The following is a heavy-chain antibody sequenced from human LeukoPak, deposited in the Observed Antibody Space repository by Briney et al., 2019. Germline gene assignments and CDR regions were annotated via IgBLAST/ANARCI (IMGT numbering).Heavy chain of an antibody. V-gene: IGHV3-53*04. CDR3: ATKARDSGTYYFDS. CDR2: IFGGGPT. J-gene: IGHJ4*02. Sequence: GGSLRLSCTASGVTVSSNYMSWVRQAPGKGLEWVSVIFGGGPTYYADAVKGRFTISRHDSENTLYLQMNTLRPEDTALSYCATKARDSGTYYFDSWGQGTLVTVSS. CDR1: GVTVSSNY. D-gene: IGHD1-26*01.